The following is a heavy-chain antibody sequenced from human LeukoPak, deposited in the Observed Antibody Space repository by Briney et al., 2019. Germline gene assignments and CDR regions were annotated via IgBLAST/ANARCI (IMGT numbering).Heavy chain of an antibody. CDR1: ESSLRNFW. Sequence: GGSLRLSCAASESSLRNFWMHCVRQVPGKGLVWVSRINSDGSNTAYADSVKGRFTISRDNAKNTLHLQMNDLRAEDTAVYYCACDSPHDHTVGFDYWGQGTRVTVSP. J-gene: IGHJ4*02. CDR2: INSDGSNT. CDR3: ACDSPHDHTVGFDY. D-gene: IGHD2-21*01. V-gene: IGHV3-74*01.